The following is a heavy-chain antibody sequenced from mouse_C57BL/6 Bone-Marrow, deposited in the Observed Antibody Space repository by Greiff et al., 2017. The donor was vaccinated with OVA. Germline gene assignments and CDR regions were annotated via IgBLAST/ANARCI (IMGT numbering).Heavy chain of an antibody. J-gene: IGHJ2*01. CDR3: ARDNF. CDR2: ISDGGSYT. Sequence: EVKLVESGGGLVKPGGSLKLSCAASGFTFSSYAMSWVRQTPEKRLEWVATISDGGSYTYYPDNVKGRFTISRDNAKNNLYLQMSHLKSEDTAMYYCARDNFWGQVTTLTVSS. CDR1: GFTFSSYA. V-gene: IGHV5-4*01.